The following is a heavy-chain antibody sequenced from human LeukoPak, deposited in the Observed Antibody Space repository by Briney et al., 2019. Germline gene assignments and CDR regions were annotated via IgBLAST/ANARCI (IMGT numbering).Heavy chain of an antibody. J-gene: IGHJ5*02. CDR1: GGSFSGYY. Sequence: SSETLSLTCAVYGGSFSGYYWSWIRQPPGKGLEWIGEINHSGSTDYNPSLKSRVTISLDTSKNQFSLKLSSVTAADTAVYYCASQGSSSNWFDPWGQGTLVTVSS. CDR3: ASQGSSSNWFDP. CDR2: INHSGST. V-gene: IGHV4-34*01.